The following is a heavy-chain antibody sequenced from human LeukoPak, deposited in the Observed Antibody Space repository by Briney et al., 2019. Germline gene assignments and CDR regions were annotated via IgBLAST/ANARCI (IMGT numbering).Heavy chain of an antibody. J-gene: IGHJ5*02. CDR3: ARAEDCSSTSCYGLNWFDP. V-gene: IGHV1-69*06. CDR1: GGTFSSYA. CDR2: IIPIFGTA. D-gene: IGHD2-2*01. Sequence: SVKVSCKASGGTFSSYAISWVRQAPGQVLEWMGGIIPIFGTANYAQKFQGRVTITADKSTSTAYMELSSLRSEDTAVYYCARAEDCSSTSCYGLNWFDPWGQGTLVTVSS.